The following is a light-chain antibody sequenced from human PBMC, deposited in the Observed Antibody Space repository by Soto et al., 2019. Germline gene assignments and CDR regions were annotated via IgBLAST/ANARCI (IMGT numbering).Light chain of an antibody. J-gene: IGKJ5*01. V-gene: IGKV1-12*01. CDR3: QQANRFPIT. CDR2: GAS. CDR1: QGISHR. Sequence: IPMTQSPSSVSASVGDRVTVTCRASQGISHRLAWYQQKGGRAPKLLISGASNLQSGDPSRFSGSRSGTDFNLTISSLQPVDFATYYCQQANRFPITFGQGTRLEIK.